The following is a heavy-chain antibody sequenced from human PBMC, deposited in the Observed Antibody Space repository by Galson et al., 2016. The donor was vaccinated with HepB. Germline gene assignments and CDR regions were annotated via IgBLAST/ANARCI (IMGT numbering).Heavy chain of an antibody. CDR1: GLTFSSYN. J-gene: IGHJ4*02. Sequence: SLRLSCAVSGLTFSSYNMNWVRQAPGKGLEWVSHISSRTRTTYYANSVKGRFTISRDNAKNSLYLQMNSLRDEDTAVYYCASQWVAVDYWGRGTLVTVS. V-gene: IGHV3-48*02. CDR2: ISSRTRTT. CDR3: ASQWVAVDY. D-gene: IGHD2-15*01.